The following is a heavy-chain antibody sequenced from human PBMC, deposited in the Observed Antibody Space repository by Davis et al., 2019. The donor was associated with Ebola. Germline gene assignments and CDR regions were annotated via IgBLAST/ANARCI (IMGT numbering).Heavy chain of an antibody. D-gene: IGHD1-26*01. CDR2: LYTDGRT. J-gene: IGHJ3*02. V-gene: IGHV3-53*01. CDR3: AKDTSNIWFDI. CDR1: GFIVSDKY. Sequence: GGSLRLSCVVSGFIVSDKYMSWVRQAPGKGLEWVSVLYTDGRTYHSDSVKGRFTISRDNSKNTLYLQMNGLRVEDTAIYYCAKDTSNIWFDIWGQGTMVTVSS.